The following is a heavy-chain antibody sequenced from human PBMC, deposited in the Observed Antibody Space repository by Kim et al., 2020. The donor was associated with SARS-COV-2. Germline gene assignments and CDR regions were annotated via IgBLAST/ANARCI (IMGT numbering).Heavy chain of an antibody. CDR1: GFTFSAAG. CDR2: SRNKANNYAT. CDR3: TRENHMITFGGMIRWFDP. D-gene: IGHD3-16*01. Sequence: GGSLRLSCVASGFTFSAAGVNWVRQAAGKGLEWIGRSRNKANNYATSYAAAVKGRFTISREDSKNAAYLQMNSLKTEATAGYYCTRENHMITFGGMIRWFDPGGRGTRVIVSS. J-gene: IGHJ5*02. V-gene: IGHV3-73*01.